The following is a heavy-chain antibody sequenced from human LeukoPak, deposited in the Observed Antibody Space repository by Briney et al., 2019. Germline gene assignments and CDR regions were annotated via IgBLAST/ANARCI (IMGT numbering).Heavy chain of an antibody. CDR2: ISWNSGSI. V-gene: IGHV3-9*01. D-gene: IGHD4-17*01. Sequence: GGSLRLSCAASGFTFDDYAMHWVRQAPGKGLEWFSGISWNSGSIGYADSVKGRFTISRDNAKNSLYLQMNSLRAEDTALYYCAKDRGDYGDAVDYWGQGTLVTVSS. J-gene: IGHJ4*02. CDR3: AKDRGDYGDAVDY. CDR1: GFTFDDYA.